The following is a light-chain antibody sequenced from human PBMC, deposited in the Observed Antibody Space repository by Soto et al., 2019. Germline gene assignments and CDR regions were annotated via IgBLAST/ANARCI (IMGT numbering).Light chain of an antibody. Sequence: DLVMTQSPPSLPVSPGEPASISCRSSPSLLQSDGTNSLEWYLQKPGQSPQLLLYLGSSRASGGTDRVSGSGSGTDFTLKITRVEAGDVGVYDCMQSLQLPKTVGQGTKEEI. CDR1: PSLLQSDGTNS. J-gene: IGKJ1*01. CDR3: MQSLQLPKT. CDR2: LGS. V-gene: IGKV2-28*01.